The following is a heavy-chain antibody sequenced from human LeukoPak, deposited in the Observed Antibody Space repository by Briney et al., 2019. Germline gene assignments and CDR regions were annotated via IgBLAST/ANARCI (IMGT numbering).Heavy chain of an antibody. J-gene: IGHJ4*02. CDR1: GFTFSTYE. D-gene: IGHD5-12*01. V-gene: IGHV3-48*03. Sequence: GGSLRLSCSAFGFTFSTYEMNWVRQTPGKGLDWVAHIISGGTTQYYADSVKGRSTVSRDNAKNSLYLHMNSQRAEDTAVYYCARDTVDGPFVTSLDYWGQGARVTVAT. CDR3: ARDTVDGPFVTSLDY. CDR2: IISGGTTQ.